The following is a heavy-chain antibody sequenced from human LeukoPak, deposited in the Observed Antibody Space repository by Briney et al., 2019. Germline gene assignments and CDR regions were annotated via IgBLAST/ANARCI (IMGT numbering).Heavy chain of an antibody. Sequence: PGGSLRLSCAASGFTFSSYAMSWVRQAPGKGLQWISSSGISSGTIYYADSVKGRFTISRDNAKNSLYLQMNSLRHEDTAVYYCARDTYYYDTSGYSLDLWGQGTLVAVSS. D-gene: IGHD3-22*01. CDR2: SGISSGTI. CDR1: GFTFSSYA. V-gene: IGHV3-48*02. J-gene: IGHJ4*02. CDR3: ARDTYYYDTSGYSLDL.